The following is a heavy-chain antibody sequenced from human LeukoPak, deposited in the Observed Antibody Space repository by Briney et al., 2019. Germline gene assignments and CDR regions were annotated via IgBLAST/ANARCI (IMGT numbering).Heavy chain of an antibody. Sequence: GGSLRLSCAASGFTFSSYWMSWVRQAPGKGLEWVANIKQDGSEKYYVDSVKGQFTISRNNAKNSLYLQMNSLRAEDTAVYYCARGVGVFGVVMNAFDIWGQGTMVTVSS. CDR2: IKQDGSEK. V-gene: IGHV3-7*01. CDR3: ARGVGVFGVVMNAFDI. D-gene: IGHD3-3*01. J-gene: IGHJ3*02. CDR1: GFTFSSYW.